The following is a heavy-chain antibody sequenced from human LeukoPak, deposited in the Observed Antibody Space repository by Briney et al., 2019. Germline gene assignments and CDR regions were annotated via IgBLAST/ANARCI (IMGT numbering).Heavy chain of an antibody. CDR3: ARHIAVAALGFDP. CDR1: GYSISSGYY. D-gene: IGHD6-19*01. J-gene: IGHJ5*02. Sequence: SETLSRTCAGSGYSISSGYYGGWIREPPGEGLEWIGSIYDSGSTYYNPSLKSRVTISVDTSKTQFSLNLSSVPAADTAVYYCARHIAVAALGFDPWGQGTLVTVSS. CDR2: IYDSGST. V-gene: IGHV4-38-2*01.